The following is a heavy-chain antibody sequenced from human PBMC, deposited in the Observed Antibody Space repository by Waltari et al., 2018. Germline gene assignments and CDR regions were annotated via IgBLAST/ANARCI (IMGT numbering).Heavy chain of an antibody. J-gene: IGHJ6*03. CDR1: GFTFSSYG. V-gene: IGHV3-30*02. CDR3: AKEVVVPAAIYSDYYMDV. CDR2: IRYDGSNK. D-gene: IGHD2-2*02. Sequence: QVQLVESGGGVVQPGGSLRLSCAASGFTFSSYGMHWVRQAPGKGLEWVAFIRYDGSNKYYADSVKGRFTISRDNSKNTLYLQMNSLRAEDTAVYYCAKEVVVPAAIYSDYYMDVWGKGTTVTVSS.